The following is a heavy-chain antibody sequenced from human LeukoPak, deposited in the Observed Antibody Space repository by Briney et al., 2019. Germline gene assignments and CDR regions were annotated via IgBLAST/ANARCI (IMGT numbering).Heavy chain of an antibody. CDR1: GGTFSSYA. J-gene: IGHJ1*01. Sequence: ASVKVSCKASGGTFSSYAISWVRQAPGQGLEWMGGIIPIFGTANYAQKFQGRVTITTDESTSTAYMELSSLRSEDTAVYYCARSFEDCSSTSCYQEYFQHWGQGTLVTVSS. D-gene: IGHD2-2*01. V-gene: IGHV1-69*05. CDR3: ARSFEDCSSTSCYQEYFQH. CDR2: IIPIFGTA.